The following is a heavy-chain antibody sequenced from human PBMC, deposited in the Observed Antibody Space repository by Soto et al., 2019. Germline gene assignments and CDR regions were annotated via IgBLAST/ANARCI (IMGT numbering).Heavy chain of an antibody. D-gene: IGHD3-22*01. CDR1: GFIFGTYS. V-gene: IGHV3-48*02. CDR2: ISTTSAPI. CDR3: ARGSSGSDY. Sequence: GGSLRLSCAASGFIFGTYSMNWVRQAPGKGLEWISYISTTSAPIYYADSVKGRFTISRDNVQNSLYLQMNSLRDDDTAVYYCARGSSGSDYWGQGTLVTVSS. J-gene: IGHJ4*02.